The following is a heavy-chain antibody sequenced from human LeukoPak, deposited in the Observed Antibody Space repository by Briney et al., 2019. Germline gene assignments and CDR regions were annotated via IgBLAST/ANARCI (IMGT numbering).Heavy chain of an antibody. CDR2: IYPGDSDT. CDR3: ARGLGVRGVIRNWFDP. Sequence: GESLKISCKGSGFSLTTYWIGWVRQMPGKGLEWMGIIYPGDSDTRYNQSFQGQVTISADKSINTAYLQWSSLKASDTAMYYCARGLGVRGVIRNWFDPWGQGTLVIVSS. J-gene: IGHJ5*02. V-gene: IGHV5-51*01. CDR1: GFSLTTYW. D-gene: IGHD3-10*02.